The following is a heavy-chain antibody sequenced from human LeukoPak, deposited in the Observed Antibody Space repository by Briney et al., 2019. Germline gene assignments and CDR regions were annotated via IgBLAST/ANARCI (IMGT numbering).Heavy chain of an antibody. D-gene: IGHD5-18*01. Sequence: GGSLRLSCAASGFTFSSYGMHWVRQAPGKGLEWVAFIRYDGSNKYYADSVKGRFTISRDNSKNTLYLQMNSLRAEDTAVYYCAKENGRYSYGYLGNWGQGTLVTVSS. CDR1: GFTFSSYG. CDR2: IRYDGSNK. V-gene: IGHV3-30*02. J-gene: IGHJ4*02. CDR3: AKENGRYSYGYLGN.